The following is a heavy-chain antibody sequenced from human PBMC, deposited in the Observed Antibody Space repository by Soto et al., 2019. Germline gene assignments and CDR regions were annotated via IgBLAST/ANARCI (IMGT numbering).Heavy chain of an antibody. CDR1: GGSISSSSYY. Sequence: SETLSLTCTVSGGSISSSSYYWGWIRQPPGKGLEWIGSIYYSGSTYYNPSLKSRVTISVDTSKNQFSLKLSSVTAADTAVYYCARRKSYSSNYYYYYGMDVWGQGTTVTVSS. CDR2: IYYSGST. CDR3: ARRKSYSSNYYYYYGMDV. V-gene: IGHV4-39*01. D-gene: IGHD6-19*01. J-gene: IGHJ6*02.